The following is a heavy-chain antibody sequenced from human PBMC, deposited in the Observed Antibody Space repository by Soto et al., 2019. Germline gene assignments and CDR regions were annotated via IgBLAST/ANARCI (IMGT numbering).Heavy chain of an antibody. CDR1: GFTFSSYG. CDR2: IWYDGSNK. V-gene: IGHV3-33*01. Sequence: PGGSLRLSCAASGFTFSSYGMHWVRQAPGKGLEWVAVIWYDGSNKYYADSVKGRFTISRDNSKNTLYLQMNSLRAEDTAVYYCAGYGDYGENYDYWGQGTLVTVSS. J-gene: IGHJ4*02. D-gene: IGHD4-17*01. CDR3: AGYGDYGENYDY.